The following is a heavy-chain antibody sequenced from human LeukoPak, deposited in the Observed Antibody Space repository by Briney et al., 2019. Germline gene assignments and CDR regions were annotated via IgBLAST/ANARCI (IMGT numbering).Heavy chain of an antibody. D-gene: IGHD3-22*01. CDR3: ARAPYDSSGRTIDY. CDR2: INPNSGGT. V-gene: IGHV1-2*02. CDR1: GYTFTSYD. Sequence: GASVKVSCKASGYTFTSYDIDWVRQATGQGLEWMGWINPNSGGTNYAQKFQGRVTMTRDTSISTAYMELSRLRSDDTAVYYCARAPYDSSGRTIDYWGQGTLVTVSS. J-gene: IGHJ4*02.